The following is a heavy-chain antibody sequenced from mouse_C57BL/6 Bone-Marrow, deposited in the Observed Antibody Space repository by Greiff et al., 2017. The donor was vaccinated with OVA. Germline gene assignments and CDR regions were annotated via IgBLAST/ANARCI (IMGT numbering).Heavy chain of an antibody. CDR2: SRNKANDYTT. Sequence: EVQRVESGGGLVQSGRSLRLSCATSGFTFSDFYMEWVRQAPGKGLEWIAASRNKANDYTTEYSASVKGRFIVSRDTSQSILYLQMNALRAEDTAIYYCARDADSSGSYAMDYWGQGTSVTVSS. CDR1: GFTFSDFY. V-gene: IGHV7-1*01. CDR3: ARDADSSGSYAMDY. D-gene: IGHD3-2*02. J-gene: IGHJ4*01.